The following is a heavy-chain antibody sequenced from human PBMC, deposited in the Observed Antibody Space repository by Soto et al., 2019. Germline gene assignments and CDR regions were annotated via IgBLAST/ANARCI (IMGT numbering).Heavy chain of an antibody. CDR3: ARAYEGDYFDD. Sequence: QVQLVASGGGVVQPGRSLRLSCAASGFTFSSYAMHWVRQAPGTGLEWVAVISYDGSNKYYADSVKGRFTISRDNSKNTLYLQMTSLSAADTAVYSCARAYEGDYFDDWGQGALVTVSS. CDR2: ISYDGSNK. V-gene: IGHV3-30-3*01. J-gene: IGHJ4*02. D-gene: IGHD3-16*01. CDR1: GFTFSSYA.